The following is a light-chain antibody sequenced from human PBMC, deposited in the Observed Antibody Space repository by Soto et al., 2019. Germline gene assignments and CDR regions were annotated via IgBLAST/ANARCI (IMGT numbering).Light chain of an antibody. V-gene: IGKV3-20*01. CDR3: QQCAYSPRT. J-gene: IGKJ1*01. CDR2: DAS. Sequence: EIVLTQSPDTLSLSPGERATLSCRASQTIGNNYLAWYQQKPGQAPRLLIYDASSRATGIPDRFTGSESGTDFALTISRLEPEDFAVYYCQQCAYSPRTFGQGTKVEVK. CDR1: QTIGNNY.